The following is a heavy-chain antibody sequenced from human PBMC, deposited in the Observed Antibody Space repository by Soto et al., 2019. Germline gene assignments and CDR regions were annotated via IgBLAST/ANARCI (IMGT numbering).Heavy chain of an antibody. CDR2: IWYYGSNK. CDR1: GFTFSSYG. V-gene: IGHV3-33*01. Sequence: PGGSLRLSCAASGFTFSSYGMHWVRQAPGKGLEWVAVIWYYGSNKYYAVSVKGRFTISRDNSKNTLYLQMNSLRAEDTAVYYCARDRRDYYYYCMDVWGQGTTVTVSS. CDR3: ARDRRDYYYYCMDV. J-gene: IGHJ6*02.